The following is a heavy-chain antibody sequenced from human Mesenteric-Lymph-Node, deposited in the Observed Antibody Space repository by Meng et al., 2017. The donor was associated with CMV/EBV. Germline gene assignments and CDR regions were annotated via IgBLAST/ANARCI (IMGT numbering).Heavy chain of an antibody. D-gene: IGHD2-2*01. CDR1: GFTFSSYW. J-gene: IGHJ6*02. Sequence: GGSLRLSCAASGFTFSSYWMSWVRQAPGKGLEWVANIKQDGSEKYYVDSVKGRFTISRDNAKNSLYLQMNSLRAEDTAVYYCARDPRAYCSSTSCSYYYYYGMDVWGQGTTVTVSS. CDR3: ARDPRAYCSSTSCSYYYYYGMDV. CDR2: IKQDGSEK. V-gene: IGHV3-7*01.